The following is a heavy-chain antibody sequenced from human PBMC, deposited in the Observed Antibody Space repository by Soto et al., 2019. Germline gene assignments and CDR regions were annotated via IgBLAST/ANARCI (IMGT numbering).Heavy chain of an antibody. V-gene: IGHV4-31*03. CDR3: ARGVQH. CDR1: GGSISSGGYH. J-gene: IGHJ1*01. CDR2: IYYSGST. Sequence: QVQLQESGPGLVKPSQTLSLTCTVSGGSISSGGYHWSWIRQHPGKGLEWIGYIYYSGSTNYNPSLQRRVTISVDTSKNQFSLKLSSVTAADTAVYYCARGVQHWGQGTLVTVSS.